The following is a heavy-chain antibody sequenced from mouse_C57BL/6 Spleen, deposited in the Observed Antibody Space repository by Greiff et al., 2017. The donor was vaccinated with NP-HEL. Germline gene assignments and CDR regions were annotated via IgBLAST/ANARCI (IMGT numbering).Heavy chain of an antibody. CDR2: IDPSDSYT. CDR3: AREGNDSNPFAY. J-gene: IGHJ3*01. Sequence: QVQLQQPGAELVMPGASVKLSCKASGYTFTSYWMHWVKQRPGQGLEWIGEIDPSDSYTNYNQKFKGKSTLTVDKSSSTAYMQLSSLTSEDSAVYYCAREGNDSNPFAYWGQGTLVTVSA. V-gene: IGHV1-69*01. CDR1: GYTFTSYW. D-gene: IGHD2-5*01.